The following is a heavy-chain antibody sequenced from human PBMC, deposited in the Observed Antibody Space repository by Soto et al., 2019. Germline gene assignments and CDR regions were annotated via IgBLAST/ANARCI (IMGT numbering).Heavy chain of an antibody. V-gene: IGHV4-59*01. D-gene: IGHD1-20*01. CDR3: ASSWDFNNLLY. CDR2: IYYSGST. CDR1: GGSISRYY. J-gene: IGHJ4*02. Sequence: SETLSLTCAVSGGSISRYYLCWILQPPGKGLEWIGYIYYSGSTNYNPSLKSRVTISVDTSKNQFSLKLSSVTAADTAVYYCASSWDFNNLLYWGQGT.